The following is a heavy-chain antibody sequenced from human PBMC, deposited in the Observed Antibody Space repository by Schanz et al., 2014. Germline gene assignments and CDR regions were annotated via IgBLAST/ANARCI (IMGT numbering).Heavy chain of an antibody. J-gene: IGHJ4*02. V-gene: IGHV3-23*01. D-gene: IGHD3-10*01. CDR2: ISGSGGST. CDR3: TADLWFGAVWGVW. Sequence: EVQLLESGGGLVQPGGSLRLSCAASGFTFSSYAMSWVRQAPGKGLEWVSAISGSGGSTYYADSVKGRFTISRDNSKNTLYLQMNSLRAEDTPVYYCTADLWFGAVWGVWWGQGTLVTVSS. CDR1: GFTFSSYA.